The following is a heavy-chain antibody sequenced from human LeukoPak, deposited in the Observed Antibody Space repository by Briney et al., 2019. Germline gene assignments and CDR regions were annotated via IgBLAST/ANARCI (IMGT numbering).Heavy chain of an antibody. J-gene: IGHJ6*02. V-gene: IGHV3-30*04. CDR3: AKDPAGSGWYEPDYGMDV. CDR1: GFTFSSYA. Sequence: GGSLRLSCAASGFTFSSYAMHWVRQAPGKGLEWVAVISYDGSNKYYADSVKGRFTISRDNSKNTLYLQMNSLRAEDTAVYYCAKDPAGSGWYEPDYGMDVWGQGTTVTVSS. D-gene: IGHD6-19*01. CDR2: ISYDGSNK.